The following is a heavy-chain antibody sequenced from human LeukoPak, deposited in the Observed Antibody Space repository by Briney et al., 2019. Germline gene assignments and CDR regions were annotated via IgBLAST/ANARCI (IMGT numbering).Heavy chain of an antibody. V-gene: IGHV3-23*01. D-gene: IGHD5-24*01. CDR1: GLTLSSYA. J-gene: IGHJ4*02. CDR3: ARGPLTGRWPDMGFDY. Sequence: GGSLRLSCAASGLTLSSYAMSWVRQAPGKGLEWVSTISGSGGNTYYADSVKGRFTISRDTSKNTLYLQMNSLRAEDTAVFYCARGPLTGRWPDMGFDYWGQGTLVTVSS. CDR2: ISGSGGNT.